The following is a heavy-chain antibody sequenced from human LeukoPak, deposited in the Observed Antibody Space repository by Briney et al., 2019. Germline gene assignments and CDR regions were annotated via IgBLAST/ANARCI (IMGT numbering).Heavy chain of an antibody. V-gene: IGHV3-9*01. CDR3: AKDRGVVPAAPDY. J-gene: IGHJ4*02. CDR1: GFTFDDYA. CDR2: ISWNSGSI. D-gene: IGHD2-2*01. Sequence: GGSLRLSCAASGFTFDDYAMHWVRPAPGKGLEWVSGISWNSGSIGYADPVKGRFTISRDNAKNSLYLQMNSLRAEDTALYYCAKDRGVVPAAPDYWGQGTLVTVSS.